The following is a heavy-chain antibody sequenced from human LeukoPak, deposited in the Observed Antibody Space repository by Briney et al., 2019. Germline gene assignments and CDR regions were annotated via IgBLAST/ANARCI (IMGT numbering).Heavy chain of an antibody. Sequence: SETLSLTCTVSGGSISSYYWSWIRQPPGKGLEWIGYIYYSGSTNYNPSLKSRVTISVDTSKNQFSLKLSSVTAADTALYYCAGVSYSSGWPTEALDIWDQGTMVTVSS. CDR2: IYYSGST. CDR1: GGSISSYY. CDR3: AGVSYSSGWPTEALDI. D-gene: IGHD6-19*01. J-gene: IGHJ3*02. V-gene: IGHV4-59*01.